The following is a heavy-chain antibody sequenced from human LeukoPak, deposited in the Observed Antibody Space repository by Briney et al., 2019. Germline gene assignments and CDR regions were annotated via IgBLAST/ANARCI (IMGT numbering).Heavy chain of an antibody. V-gene: IGHV3-23*01. Sequence: GGCLRLSCAASGFTFSTYAMSWVRQAPGKGLEWVSAITASGANTYYADSVKGRFTISRDNSKNTLYLQMNSLRAEDTAVYYCARRYCSGGSCYYGYWGQGTLVTVSS. CDR1: GFTFSTYA. CDR3: ARRYCSGGSCYYGY. J-gene: IGHJ4*02. CDR2: ITASGANT. D-gene: IGHD2-15*01.